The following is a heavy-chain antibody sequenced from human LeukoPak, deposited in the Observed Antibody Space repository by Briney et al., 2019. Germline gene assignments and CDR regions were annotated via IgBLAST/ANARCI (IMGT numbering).Heavy chain of an antibody. J-gene: IGHJ6*02. D-gene: IGHD4/OR15-4a*01. CDR1: GFTFSSYG. CDR2: ISYDGSNK. Sequence: GGSLRLSCAASGFTFSSYGMHWVRQAPGKGLEWVAVISYDGSNKYYADSVKGRSTISRDNSKNTLYLQMNSLRAEDTAVYYCARDHHAANFIGTYYYYGMDVWGQGTTVTVSS. CDR3: ARDHHAANFIGTYYYYGMDV. V-gene: IGHV3-30*19.